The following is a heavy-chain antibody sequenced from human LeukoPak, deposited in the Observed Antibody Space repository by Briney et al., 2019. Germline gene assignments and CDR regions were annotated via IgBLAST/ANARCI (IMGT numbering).Heavy chain of an antibody. CDR3: ARDGYYCSGGSCYNWFDP. D-gene: IGHD2-15*01. Sequence: ASVKVSCKASGYTFTSYGISWVRQAPGQGLEWMGWISAYDGNTNYAQKLQSRVTMTTDTSTNTAYMEMRSLRTDDTAVYYCARDGYYCSGGSCYNWFDPWGQGTLVTVSS. CDR2: ISAYDGNT. J-gene: IGHJ5*02. V-gene: IGHV1-18*01. CDR1: GYTFTSYG.